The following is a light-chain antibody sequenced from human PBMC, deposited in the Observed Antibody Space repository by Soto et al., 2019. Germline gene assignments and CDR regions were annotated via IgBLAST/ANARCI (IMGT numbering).Light chain of an antibody. J-gene: IGKJ1*01. CDR2: DAS. Sequence: DIQMTQSPSTLSSSVGDRVTITCRASQSISSWLAWYQQKPGKAPKRLISDASPLASVVPSSFSSSGSGTVFPLTISSLQPDDFATYYCQQYNSYSQTFGQGTKVQIK. CDR3: QQYNSYSQT. CDR1: QSISSW. V-gene: IGKV1-5*01.